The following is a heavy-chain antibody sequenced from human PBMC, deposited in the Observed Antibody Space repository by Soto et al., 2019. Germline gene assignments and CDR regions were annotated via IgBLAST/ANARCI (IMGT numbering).Heavy chain of an antibody. V-gene: IGHV1-69*01. J-gene: IGHJ4*02. CDR1: GGSFSNYI. CDR2: TIPMFATA. Sequence: QVHLVQSGAEVKKHGSSVKVSCKSSGGSFSNYIFAWVRQAPGQGLEWMGGTIPMFATAQYAQKLQDRVTITADESTSTVYMDLTSLTSDDTAVYYCARGLFGQQWLVGFDTWGQGTLVTVSS. D-gene: IGHD6-19*01. CDR3: ARGLFGQQWLVGFDT.